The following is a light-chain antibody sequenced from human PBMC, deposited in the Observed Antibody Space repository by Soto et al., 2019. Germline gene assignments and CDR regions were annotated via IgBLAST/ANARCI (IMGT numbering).Light chain of an antibody. CDR1: SSDVGGYNY. Sequence: QSALTQPAAVSGSPGQSITISCTGTSSDVGGYNYVSWYQQHPGTAPKLMIYEVSRRPSGVPDRFSGSKSGNTASLTVSGLQPEDEGDYYCSSYGDSNNYVVFGGGTKLTVL. V-gene: IGLV2-8*01. J-gene: IGLJ2*01. CDR3: SSYGDSNNYVV. CDR2: EVS.